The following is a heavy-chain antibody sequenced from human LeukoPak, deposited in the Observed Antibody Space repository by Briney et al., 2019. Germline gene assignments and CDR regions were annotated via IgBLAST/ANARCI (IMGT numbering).Heavy chain of an antibody. CDR1: GFTFRSYF. D-gene: IGHD2-2*01. Sequence: GGSLRLSCAASGFTFRSYFMNWVRQAPGKGLEWVGFIRSKDYGGTTEYAASAKGRFTISRDDSKSIAYLQMNSLKTEDTAVYYCTRGKGDQGWYWGQGTLVTVSS. CDR2: IRSKDYGGTT. V-gene: IGHV3-49*02. CDR3: TRGKGDQGWY. J-gene: IGHJ4*02.